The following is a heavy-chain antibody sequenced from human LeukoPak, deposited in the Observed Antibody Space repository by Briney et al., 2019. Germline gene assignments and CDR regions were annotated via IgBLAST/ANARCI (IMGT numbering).Heavy chain of an antibody. Sequence: GGSLRLSCAASGFTFSSYSMNWVRQAPGKGLEWVSYISSSSSTIYYADSVKGRFTISRDNAKNSLYLQMNSLRAEDTAVYYCARGLRYADYWGQGTLVTVSS. J-gene: IGHJ4*02. CDR2: ISSSSSTI. D-gene: IGHD3-9*01. CDR3: ARGLRYADY. CDR1: GFTFSSYS. V-gene: IGHV3-48*04.